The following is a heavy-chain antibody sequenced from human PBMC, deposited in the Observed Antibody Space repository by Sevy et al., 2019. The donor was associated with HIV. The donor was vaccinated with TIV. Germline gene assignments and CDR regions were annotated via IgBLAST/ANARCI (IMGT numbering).Heavy chain of an antibody. CDR2: ITYNGATT. Sequence: GGSLRLSCAASGFTFRNYAMHWVRQAPGKGLEYVSAITYNGATTFYANSVKGRFTISRDNSKNTLYLQMGSLRPDDVAVYYCAKSKPQQQLVTVFDYWGQGTLVTVSS. V-gene: IGHV3-64*01. CDR1: GFTFRNYA. J-gene: IGHJ4*02. D-gene: IGHD6-13*01. CDR3: AKSKPQQQLVTVFDY.